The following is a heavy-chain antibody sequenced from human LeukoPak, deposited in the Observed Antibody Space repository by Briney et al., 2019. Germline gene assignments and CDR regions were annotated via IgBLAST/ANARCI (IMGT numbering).Heavy chain of an antibody. D-gene: IGHD3-22*01. CDR2: ISGSGGST. CDR1: GFTFSSYA. Sequence: GGSLRLSCAASGFTFSSYAMSWVRQAPGKGLEWVSAISGSGGSTYYADSVKGRFTISRDNSKNTLYLQMNSLRAEDTAVYYCAKRDDSSGYYYEAAFDIWGQGTMVTVSS. V-gene: IGHV3-23*01. J-gene: IGHJ3*02. CDR3: AKRDDSSGYYYEAAFDI.